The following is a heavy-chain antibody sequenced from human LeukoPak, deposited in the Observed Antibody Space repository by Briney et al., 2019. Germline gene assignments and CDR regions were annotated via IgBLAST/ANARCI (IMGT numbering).Heavy chain of an antibody. CDR3: ARGEHSVDS. J-gene: IGHJ4*02. D-gene: IGHD1/OR15-1a*01. CDR2: IYSSGYT. V-gene: IGHV4-4*07. Sequence: SETLSLTCTVSGGAIRSHYWNWIRQPAGKGLEWIGRIYSSGYTNDNPSLKSRITMSVDMSKNQFPLRLNSVTAADTAVYYCARGEHSVDSWGQGMLVAVSS. CDR1: GGAIRSHY.